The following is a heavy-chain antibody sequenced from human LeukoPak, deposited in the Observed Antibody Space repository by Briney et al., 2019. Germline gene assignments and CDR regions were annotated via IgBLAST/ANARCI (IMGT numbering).Heavy chain of an antibody. CDR3: ARDGSGLTNFDY. J-gene: IGHJ4*02. CDR2: MNPNSGNT. CDR1: GYTFTSYD. D-gene: IGHD3-10*01. Sequence: ASVKVSCKASGYTFTSYDINWVRQATGQGLEWMGWMNPNSGNTGYAQKLQGRVTMTTDTSTSTAYMELRSLRSDDTAVYYCARDGSGLTNFDYWGQGTLVTVSS. V-gene: IGHV1-8*02.